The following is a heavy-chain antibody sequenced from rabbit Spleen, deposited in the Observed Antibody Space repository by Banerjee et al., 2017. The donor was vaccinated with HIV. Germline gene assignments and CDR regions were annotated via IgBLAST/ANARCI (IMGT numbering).Heavy chain of an antibody. CDR1: GIDFSRSYR. Sequence: EQLEESGGGLVKPEGSLTLTCTASGIDFSRSYRMCWVRQAPGKGLEWIACINAATAKPVYATWAKGRFTISRTSSTTVTLRMTSLTAADRATYFCARDLVGVIGWNFYLWGPGTLVTVS. CDR2: INAATAKP. D-gene: IGHD1-1*01. V-gene: IGHV1S45*01. CDR3: ARDLVGVIGWNFYL. J-gene: IGHJ4*01.